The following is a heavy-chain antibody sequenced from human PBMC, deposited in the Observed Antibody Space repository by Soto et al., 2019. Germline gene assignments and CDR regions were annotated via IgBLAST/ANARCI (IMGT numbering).Heavy chain of an antibody. CDR3: EKEDTAIRQDY. J-gene: IGHJ4*02. D-gene: IGHD5-18*01. CDR2: ISYDGSNK. V-gene: IGHV3-30*18. Sequence: QVQLVESGGGVVQPGRSLRLSCAASGFTFSSYGMHWVRQAPGKGLEWVAVISYDGSNKYYADSVKGRFTISRDNSKKTLYLQMNSLRAEDTAVYYCEKEDTAIRQDYGGQGTLVTVSS. CDR1: GFTFSSYG.